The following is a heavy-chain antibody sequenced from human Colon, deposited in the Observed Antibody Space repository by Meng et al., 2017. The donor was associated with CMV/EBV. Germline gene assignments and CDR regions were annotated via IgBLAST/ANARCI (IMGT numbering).Heavy chain of an antibody. CDR3: ARDIASTGTGGPDY. J-gene: IGHJ4*02. CDR1: GYTFTSYG. CDR2: INTNNGKT. D-gene: IGHD6-13*01. V-gene: IGHV1-18*01. Sequence: SGYTFTSYGISWVRHAPGQGLEWMGWINTNNGKTNYAQNLQGRVTMTTDTSSTTAYMELRSLISDDTAVYYCARDIASTGTGGPDYWGQGTLVTVSS.